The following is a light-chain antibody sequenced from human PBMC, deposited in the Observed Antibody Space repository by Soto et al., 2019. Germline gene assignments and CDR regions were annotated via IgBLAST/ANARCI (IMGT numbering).Light chain of an antibody. Sequence: VLTQPPTASGTPGQRVTISCSGSRSNIGSNYVYWYQQVPGTAPKLLIYRNDQRPSGVPDRFSGSKSGTSASLAISGLRSEDEADYYCVAWDDSLSGGVFGGGTQLTVL. V-gene: IGLV1-47*01. J-gene: IGLJ7*01. CDR3: VAWDDSLSGGV. CDR1: RSNIGSNY. CDR2: RND.